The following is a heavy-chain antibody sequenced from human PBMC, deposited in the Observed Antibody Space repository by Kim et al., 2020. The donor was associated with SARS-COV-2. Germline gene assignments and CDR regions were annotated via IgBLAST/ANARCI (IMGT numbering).Heavy chain of an antibody. CDR1: GGTFSSYA. D-gene: IGHD2-2*01. CDR2: IIPIFGTA. V-gene: IGHV1-69*13. CDR3: ALGGYCSSTSCYLYFDY. Sequence: SVKVSCKASGGTFSSYAISWVRQAPGQGLEWMGGIIPIFGTANYAQKFQGRVTITADESTSTAYMELSSLRSEDTAVYYCALGGYCSSTSCYLYFDYWGQGTLVTVSS. J-gene: IGHJ4*02.